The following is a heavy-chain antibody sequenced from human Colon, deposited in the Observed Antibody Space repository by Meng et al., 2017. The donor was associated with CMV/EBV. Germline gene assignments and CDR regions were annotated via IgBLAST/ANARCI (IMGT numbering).Heavy chain of an antibody. CDR2: MTPSSGYP. Sequence: ASVKVSCKTSGYTFTDYDVNWVRQAPGQGLEWMGWMTPSSGYPGYAPKFQGRVTMTRNTSISTAYMELSGLTSKDTAVYYCARGGGGTSSDYWGQGTLVTV. D-gene: IGHD6-6*01. CDR1: GYTFTDYD. J-gene: IGHJ4*02. CDR3: ARGGGGTSSDY. V-gene: IGHV1-8*01.